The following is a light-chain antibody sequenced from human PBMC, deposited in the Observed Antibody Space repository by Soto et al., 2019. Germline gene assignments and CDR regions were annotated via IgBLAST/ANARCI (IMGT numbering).Light chain of an antibody. J-gene: IGKJ4*01. CDR2: AAS. CDR3: QQSYSTLT. Sequence: DIQMTQSPSSLSASVGDRVTITCRASQSISSYLNWYQQKPGKAPKLLIYAASSLQSGVPSRFSGSGSGTDFTLSISSLQPEDFATYYFQQSYSTLTCGGGTKVEIK. CDR1: QSISSY. V-gene: IGKV1-39*01.